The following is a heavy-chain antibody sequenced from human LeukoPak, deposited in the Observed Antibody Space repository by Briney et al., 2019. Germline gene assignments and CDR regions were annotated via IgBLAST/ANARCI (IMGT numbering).Heavy chain of an antibody. D-gene: IGHD3-22*01. CDR2: IYYGGST. J-gene: IGHJ3*02. V-gene: IGHV4-59*01. CDR3: ARTSITMIVEEHDAFDI. CDR1: GGSISSYY. Sequence: PSETLSLTCTVSGGSISSYYWSWIRQPPGKGLEWIGYIYYGGSTNYNPSLKSRVTISVDTSKNQFSLKLSSVTAADTAVYYCARTSITMIVEEHDAFDIWGQGTMVTVSS.